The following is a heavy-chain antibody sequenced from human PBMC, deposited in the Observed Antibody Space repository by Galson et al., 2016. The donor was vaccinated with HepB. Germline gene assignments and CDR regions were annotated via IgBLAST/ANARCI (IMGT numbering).Heavy chain of an antibody. CDR1: GYSFTSNW. Sequence: QSGAEVKKPGESLKISCKGSGYSFTSNWIGWVRQMPGKGLEWMGIIYVGDSDTRYSPSFEGQVTISADKTISTVYLQWSSLKASDTAMYFCARHRPNSFGSPSYFYYMDVWGKGTTATVSS. J-gene: IGHJ6*03. V-gene: IGHV5-51*01. CDR2: IYVGDSDT. CDR3: ARHRPNSFGSPSYFYYMDV. D-gene: IGHD5-18*01.